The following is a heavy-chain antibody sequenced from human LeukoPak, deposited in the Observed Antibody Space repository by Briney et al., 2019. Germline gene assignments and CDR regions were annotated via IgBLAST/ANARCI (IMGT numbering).Heavy chain of an antibody. D-gene: IGHD6-13*01. Sequence: GGSLRLSCAASGFTFDDYAMHWVRQAPGKGLEWVSLISWDGGSTYYADSVKGRFTISRDNSKNSLYLQMNSLRAEDTALYYCAKGRYYSSSWPNDAFDIWGQGTMVTVSS. J-gene: IGHJ3*02. CDR1: GFTFDDYA. V-gene: IGHV3-43D*03. CDR2: ISWDGGST. CDR3: AKGRYYSSSWPNDAFDI.